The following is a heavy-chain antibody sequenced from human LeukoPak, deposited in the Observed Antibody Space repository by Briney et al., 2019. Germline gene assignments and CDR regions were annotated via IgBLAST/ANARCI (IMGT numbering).Heavy chain of an antibody. CDR2: INPSGGST. CDR3: AREGSSSRFPRQRYYFDY. Sequence: ASVKVSCKASGYTFTSYYMHWVRQAPGQGLEWMGIINPSGGSTSYAQKFQGRVTMTRDTSTSTVYVELSSLRSEDTAVYYCAREGSSSRFPRQRYYFDYWGQGTLVTVSS. CDR1: GYTFTSYY. D-gene: IGHD6-13*01. V-gene: IGHV1-46*01. J-gene: IGHJ4*02.